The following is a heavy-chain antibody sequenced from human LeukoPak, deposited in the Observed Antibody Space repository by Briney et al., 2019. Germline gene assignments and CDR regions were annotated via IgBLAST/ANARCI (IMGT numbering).Heavy chain of an antibody. CDR2: INHSGST. V-gene: IGHV4-34*01. CDR3: ARGRGIAARRASNYFDY. J-gene: IGHJ4*02. Sequence: SETLSLTCAVYGGSFSGYYWSWIRQPPGKGLEWIGEINHSGSTNYNPSLKNRVTISVDTSKNQFSLKLSSVTAADTAVYYCARGRGIAARRASNYFDYWGQGTLVTVSS. CDR1: GGSFSGYY. D-gene: IGHD6-6*01.